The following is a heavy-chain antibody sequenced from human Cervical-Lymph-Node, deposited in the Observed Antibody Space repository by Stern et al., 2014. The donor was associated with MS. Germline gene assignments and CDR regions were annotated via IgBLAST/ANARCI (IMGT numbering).Heavy chain of an antibody. D-gene: IGHD4-11*01. CDR2: IYPGDSDT. Sequence: VQLVQSGAEVKKPGESLKISCKASGYIFSTYWIGWVRQVPGKGLEWMGVIYPGDSDTRYSPSFQGQVTISADKSINTAYLQWSSLKASDTAIYYCARQPRTAETTFPWFDPWGQGTLVTVSS. CDR3: ARQPRTAETTFPWFDP. V-gene: IGHV5-51*01. J-gene: IGHJ5*02. CDR1: GYIFSTYW.